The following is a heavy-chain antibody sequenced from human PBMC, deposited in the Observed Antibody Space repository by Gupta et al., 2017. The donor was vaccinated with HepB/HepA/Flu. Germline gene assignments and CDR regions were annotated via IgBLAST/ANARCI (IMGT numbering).Heavy chain of an antibody. V-gene: IGHV4-39*01. CDR1: GGSLSSSSYY. D-gene: IGHD2-2*01. Sequence: HLQLQESGPGLVNRSETLSLTCTVPGGSLSSSSYYWGWIRQPPGKGREWIGSIYYSGRTYDNPALKSRVTISVDTVKKQLSLKMGSVREADTDVYYYAIPAGPWMPARAGGGRVTMVTVFS. CDR3: AIPAGPWMPARAG. CDR2: IYYSGRT. J-gene: IGHJ4*02.